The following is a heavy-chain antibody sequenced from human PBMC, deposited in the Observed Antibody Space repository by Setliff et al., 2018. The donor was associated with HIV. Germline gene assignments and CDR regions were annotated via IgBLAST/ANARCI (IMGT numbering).Heavy chain of an antibody. D-gene: IGHD3-3*01. Sequence: LSLTCTVSGGSISSGGYYWSWIRQHPGKGLEWIGYIYYSGTTHYNPSLKSRVTISVDMSNNQFSLKVTSVTAADTAVYYCMRGRSITIFGVAYFDFWGQGTQVTVSS. CDR1: GGSISSGGYY. CDR2: IYYSGTT. J-gene: IGHJ4*02. CDR3: MRGRSITIFGVAYFDF. V-gene: IGHV4-31*03.